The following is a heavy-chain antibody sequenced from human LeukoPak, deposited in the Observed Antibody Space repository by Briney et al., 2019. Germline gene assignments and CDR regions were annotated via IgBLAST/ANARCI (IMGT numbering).Heavy chain of an antibody. CDR1: GGSISSYY. CDR3: ATSTLAAAGTVYFQH. V-gene: IGHV4-59*08. J-gene: IGHJ1*01. D-gene: IGHD6-13*01. Sequence: SETLSLTCTVSGGSISSYYWSWIRQPPGKGLEWIGYIYYSGSTNYNPSLKSRVTISVDTSKNQFPLKLSSVTAADTAVYYCATSTLAAAGTVYFQHWGQGTLVTVSS. CDR2: IYYSGST.